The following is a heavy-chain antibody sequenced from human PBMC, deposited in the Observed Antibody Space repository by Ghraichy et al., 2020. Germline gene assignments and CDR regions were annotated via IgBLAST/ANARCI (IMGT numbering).Heavy chain of an antibody. J-gene: IGHJ3*02. D-gene: IGHD6-13*01. CDR2: INAGNGNT. V-gene: IGHV1-3*01. Sequence: ASVKVSCKASGYTFTSYAMHWVRQAPGQRLEWMGWINAGNGNTKYSQKFQGRVTITRDTSASTAYMELSSLRSEDTAVYYCARDRGSSWYGFGAFDIWGQGTMVTVSS. CDR1: GYTFTSYA. CDR3: ARDRGSSWYGFGAFDI.